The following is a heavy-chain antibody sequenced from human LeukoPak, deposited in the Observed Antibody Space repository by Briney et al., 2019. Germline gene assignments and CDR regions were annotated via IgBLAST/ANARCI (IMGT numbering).Heavy chain of an antibody. D-gene: IGHD6-19*01. J-gene: IGHJ4*02. CDR2: TSHTGST. CDR3: TRSSGWWSLDY. Sequence: PSETLSLTCTVSGDSISSSNWWNWVRLPPGKGLDWIGETSHTGSTKYSPSLKDRVTISKDNSKNQFSLKLNSVTAADTATYYCTRSSGWWSLDYWGQGALVTVSS. V-gene: IGHV4-4*02. CDR1: GDSISSSNW.